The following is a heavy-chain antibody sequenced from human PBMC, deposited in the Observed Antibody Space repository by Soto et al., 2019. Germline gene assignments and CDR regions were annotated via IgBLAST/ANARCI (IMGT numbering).Heavy chain of an antibody. D-gene: IGHD2-2*01. CDR1: GGSISSYY. Sequence: SETLSLTCTVCGGSISSYYWSWIRQPPGKGLEWIGYIYYSGSTNYNPSLKRRVTISVDTSKNQFSLKLSSVTAADTAVYYCARIVVVPAARRHDAFDIWGQGTMVTVSS. CDR2: IYYSGST. V-gene: IGHV4-59*01. J-gene: IGHJ3*02. CDR3: ARIVVVPAARRHDAFDI.